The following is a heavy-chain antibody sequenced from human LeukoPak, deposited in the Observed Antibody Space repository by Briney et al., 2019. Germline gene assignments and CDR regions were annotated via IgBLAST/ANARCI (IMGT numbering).Heavy chain of an antibody. D-gene: IGHD2-8*02. CDR1: GFTFSRYE. V-gene: IGHV3-48*03. CDR2: ISSSGGTM. Sequence: PGGSLRLSCAASGFTFSRYEMSWVRQAPGKGLEWVSYISSSGGTMYYADSVKGRLTISRDNAKNSLYLQMNSLRAEDTAVYYCARVGSLVHYFDYWGQEPWSPSPQ. CDR3: ARVGSLVHYFDY. J-gene: IGHJ4*01.